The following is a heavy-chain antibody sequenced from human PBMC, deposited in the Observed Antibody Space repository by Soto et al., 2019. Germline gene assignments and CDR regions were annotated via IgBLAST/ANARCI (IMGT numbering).Heavy chain of an antibody. CDR1: GGTFSSYA. CDR3: ACALEWSEGDYYGMDV. Sequence: ASVKVSCKASGGTFSSYAISWVRQAPGQGLEWMGGIIPIFGTANYAQKFQGRVTITADESTSTAYTELSSLRSEDTAVYYCACALEWSEGDYYGMDVWGQGTTVTVSS. J-gene: IGHJ6*02. CDR2: IIPIFGTA. V-gene: IGHV1-69*13. D-gene: IGHD3-3*01.